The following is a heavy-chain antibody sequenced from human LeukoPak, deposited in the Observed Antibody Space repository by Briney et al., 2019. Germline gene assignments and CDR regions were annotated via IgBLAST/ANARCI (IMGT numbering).Heavy chain of an antibody. V-gene: IGHV4-34*01. Sequence: PSETLSLTCAVYGGSFSGYYWSWIRQPPGKGLEWIGEINHSGSTNYNPSLKGRVTISVDTSKNQFSLKLSSVTAADTAVYYCASLSSVVVPAARRIYGMDVWGQGTTVTVSS. D-gene: IGHD2-2*01. CDR3: ASLSSVVVPAARRIYGMDV. J-gene: IGHJ6*02. CDR1: GGSFSGYY. CDR2: INHSGST.